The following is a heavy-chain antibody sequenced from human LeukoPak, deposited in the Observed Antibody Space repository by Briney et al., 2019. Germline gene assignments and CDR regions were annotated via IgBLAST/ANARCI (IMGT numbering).Heavy chain of an antibody. CDR2: IYYSGST. D-gene: IGHD3-9*01. Sequence: SETLSLTCTVSGDSISSSSYYWGWIRQPPGKGLEWIGTIYYSGSTYYNPSLKSRVTISVDTSKNQFSLKLSSVTAADTAVYYCARGADFDWLWGYYYGMDVWGQGTTVTVSS. V-gene: IGHV4-39*07. CDR3: ARGADFDWLWGYYYGMDV. CDR1: GDSISSSSYY. J-gene: IGHJ6*02.